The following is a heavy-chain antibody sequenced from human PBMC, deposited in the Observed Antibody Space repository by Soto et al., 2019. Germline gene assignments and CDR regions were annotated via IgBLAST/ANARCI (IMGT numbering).Heavy chain of an antibody. J-gene: IGHJ4*02. CDR2: ISFDGNII. V-gene: IGHV3-30-3*01. CDR3: ARTFDTITYYFDY. Sequence: QVHLVESGGGVGQPGGSLRLSCAASEFSFSSYAMHWIRQAPGKGLEWVAVISFDGNIIHCADSVKGRFIISRDNSKNTLYLQMHSLSGEDTAVYYCARTFDTITYYFDYWGQGTLVTVSS. CDR1: EFSFSSYA. D-gene: IGHD3-9*01.